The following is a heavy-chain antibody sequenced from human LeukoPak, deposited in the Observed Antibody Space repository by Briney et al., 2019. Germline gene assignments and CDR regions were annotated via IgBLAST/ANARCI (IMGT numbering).Heavy chain of an antibody. Sequence: GGSLRLSCAASGFTFTSYLMSWVRQAPGKGLEWVANIKQDGSEKYYVDSVRGRFTIYRDNAKKSLYLQMNSLRDEDTAVYCCARGLPPAVADPPLDYWGQGTLVTVSS. CDR3: ARGLPPAVADPPLDY. CDR1: GFTFTSYL. J-gene: IGHJ4*02. D-gene: IGHD6-19*01. V-gene: IGHV3-7*03. CDR2: IKQDGSEK.